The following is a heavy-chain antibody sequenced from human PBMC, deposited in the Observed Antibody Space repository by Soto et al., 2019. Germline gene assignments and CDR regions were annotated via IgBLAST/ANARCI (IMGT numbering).Heavy chain of an antibody. CDR2: IYPGDSDT. J-gene: IGHJ6*02. CDR3: AAYLKADLGYCSGGSCYSRPLREYYYYYGMDV. D-gene: IGHD2-15*01. V-gene: IGHV5-51*01. CDR1: GYSFTSYW. Sequence: GESLKISCKGSGYSFTSYWIGWVRQMPGKGLEWMGIIYPGDSDTRYSPSFQGQVTISADKSISTAYLQWSSLKASDTAMYYCAAYLKADLGYCSGGSCYSRPLREYYYYYGMDVWGQGTTVTVSS.